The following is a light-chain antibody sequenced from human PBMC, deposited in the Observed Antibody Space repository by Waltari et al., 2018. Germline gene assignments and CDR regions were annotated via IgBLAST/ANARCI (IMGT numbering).Light chain of an antibody. V-gene: IGLV2-14*03. CDR1: FSDAGVFAY. CDR3: SSYTTRGTWV. Sequence: QSALTQPASVSGSPGQSITFSGTVAFSDAGVFAYVSWYPQLPGRAPKLLFYDVSLRPSGVSDRLSGSKSGNTASLTISGLQPEDEADYYCSSYTTRGTWVFGGGTKLTVL. J-gene: IGLJ3*02. CDR2: DVS.